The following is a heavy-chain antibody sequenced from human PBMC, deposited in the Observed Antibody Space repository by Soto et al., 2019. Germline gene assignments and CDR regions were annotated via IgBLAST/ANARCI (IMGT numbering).Heavy chain of an antibody. CDR3: ASFYVGATRVFDS. CDR1: GFTFSDYY. CDR2: ISSSSSYT. V-gene: IGHV3-11*06. D-gene: IGHD1-26*01. Sequence: XGSLRLSCAASGFTFSDYYMSWIRQAPGKGLEWVSYISSSSSYTNYADSVKGRFTISRDNAKNSLYLQMNSLRAEDTAVYYCASFYVGATRVFDSWGQGTLVTVSS. J-gene: IGHJ4*02.